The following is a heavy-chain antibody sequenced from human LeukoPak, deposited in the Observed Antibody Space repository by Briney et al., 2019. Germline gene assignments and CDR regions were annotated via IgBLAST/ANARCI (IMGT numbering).Heavy chain of an antibody. CDR1: GYTCTSYY. J-gene: IGHJ3*02. Sequence: ASVKVSCKASGYTCTSYYMHKVRQAAGQGLEWMGIMNASGGSTSYAQKFQGRVTMTRDTSTSTVYMELSSLRSEDTAVYYCARDRVGVVTPGDAFDIWGQGTMVTVSS. CDR2: MNASGGST. CDR3: ARDRVGVVTPGDAFDI. D-gene: IGHD4-23*01. V-gene: IGHV1-46*01.